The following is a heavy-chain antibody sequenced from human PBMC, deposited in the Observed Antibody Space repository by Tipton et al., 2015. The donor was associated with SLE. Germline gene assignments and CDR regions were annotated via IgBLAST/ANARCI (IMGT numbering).Heavy chain of an antibody. J-gene: IGHJ4*01. D-gene: IGHD3-16*01. CDR3: GTLGWGHDY. Sequence: TLSLTCAFYGGSFSVYYWTWIRQPPGRGLEWIGEINHSGSTNYNPSLKSRVTISVDTPGMRLSLTVNSLTAADTAMYHCGTLGWGHDYWGQGTLVTVSS. V-gene: IGHV4-34*01. CDR2: INHSGST. CDR1: GGSFSVYY.